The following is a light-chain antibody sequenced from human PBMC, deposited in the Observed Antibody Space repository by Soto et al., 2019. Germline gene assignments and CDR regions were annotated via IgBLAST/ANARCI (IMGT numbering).Light chain of an antibody. J-gene: IGKJ1*01. CDR1: QSIYNK. V-gene: IGKV3-15*01. Sequence: EIVMTPSPATLSVSPGERVILSCRASQSIYNKVAWYQQKPGQAPRLLIYGASTRATGISARFSGSGSGTDFTLTISSLQPEDFATYYCQQSYSTAWTFGQGTKVDIK. CDR2: GAS. CDR3: QQSYSTAWT.